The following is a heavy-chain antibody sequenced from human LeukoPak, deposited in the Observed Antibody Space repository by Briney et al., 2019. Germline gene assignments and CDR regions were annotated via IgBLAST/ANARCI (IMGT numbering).Heavy chain of an antibody. CDR3: ARADTAMPQYYYYYYMDV. J-gene: IGHJ6*03. CDR1: GYSISRGCY. V-gene: IGHV4-38-2*02. CDR2: IYHSGST. Sequence: SESLSLTCTVAGYSISRGCYWGWMRQPPGKGLEWIGRIYHSGSTYYNPSLKRQVTISVDTSKNQFSLKLRSVTAADTAVYYCARADTAMPQYYYYYYMDVWGKGTTVTVSS. D-gene: IGHD5-18*01.